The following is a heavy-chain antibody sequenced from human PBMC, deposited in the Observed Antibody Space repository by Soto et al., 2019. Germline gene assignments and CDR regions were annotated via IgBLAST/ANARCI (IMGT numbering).Heavy chain of an antibody. D-gene: IGHD6-13*01. CDR1: GGSISSGDYY. Sequence: PSETLSLTCTVSGGSISSGDYYWSWIRQPPGKGLEWIGYIYYSGSTYYNLSLKSRVTISVDTSKNQFSLKLSSVTAADTAVYYCARDDLQTSAFSTSWPYWGQGTLVTVSS. CDR3: ARDDLQTSAFSTSWPY. CDR2: IYYSGST. V-gene: IGHV4-30-4*01. J-gene: IGHJ4*02.